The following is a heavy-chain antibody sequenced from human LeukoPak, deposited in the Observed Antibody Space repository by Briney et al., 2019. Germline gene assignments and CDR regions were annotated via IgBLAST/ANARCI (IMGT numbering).Heavy chain of an antibody. CDR1: GFTFGDYA. CDR3: TRGVTNFDY. D-gene: IGHD5-18*01. J-gene: IGHJ4*02. V-gene: IGHV3-49*04. CDR2: IRSKAYGGTT. Sequence: GGSLRLSCTASGFTFGDYAMSGVRQAPGKGLEWVGFIRSKAYGGTTEYAASVKGRFTISRDDSKSIAYLQMNSLKTEDTAVYYCTRGVTNFDYWGQGTLVTVSS.